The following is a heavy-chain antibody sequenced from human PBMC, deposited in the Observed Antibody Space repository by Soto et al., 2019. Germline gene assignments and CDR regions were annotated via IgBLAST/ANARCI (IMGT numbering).Heavy chain of an antibody. J-gene: IGHJ3*02. V-gene: IGHV1-69*01. D-gene: IGHD3-22*01. CDR3: ASLLYYYDSSGPSNAFDI. CDR1: GGTFNTYA. Sequence: QVQLVQSGAEVKKSGSSVKVSCRPSGGTFNTYAISWVRQAPGQGLEWLGGIIPIFGTANYAQKFQGRVTITADESTSTAYMELSSLRSEDTAVYYCASLLYYYDSSGPSNAFDIWGQGTMVTVSS. CDR2: IIPIFGTA.